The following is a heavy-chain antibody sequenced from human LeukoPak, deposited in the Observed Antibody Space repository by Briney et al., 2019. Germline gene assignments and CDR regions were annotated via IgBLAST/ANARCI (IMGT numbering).Heavy chain of an antibody. CDR3: ARAKQWLGRYYFDY. CDR1: GYTFTSYG. D-gene: IGHD6-19*01. J-gene: IGHJ4*02. V-gene: IGHV1-18*01. Sequence: GASVKVSCKASGYTFTSYGFSWVRQAPGQGREWMGWISAYNGNTNYAQKLQGRVTMTTDTSTSTAYMELRSLRSDDTAVYYCARAKQWLGRYYFDYWGQGTLVTVPS. CDR2: ISAYNGNT.